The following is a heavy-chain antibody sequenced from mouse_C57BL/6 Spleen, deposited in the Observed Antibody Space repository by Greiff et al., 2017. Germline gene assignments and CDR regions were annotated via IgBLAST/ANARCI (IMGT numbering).Heavy chain of an antibody. Sequence: QVQLQQPGAELVMPGASVKLSCKASGYTFTSYWMHWVKQRPGQGLEWIGEIDPSDSYTNYNQKFKGKSTLTVDKSSSTAYMQLSSLTSEDSAVYYCARRDYSNYYPYWYFDVWGTGTTVTVSS. V-gene: IGHV1-69*01. CDR2: IDPSDSYT. CDR1: GYTFTSYW. CDR3: ARRDYSNYYPYWYFDV. D-gene: IGHD2-5*01. J-gene: IGHJ1*03.